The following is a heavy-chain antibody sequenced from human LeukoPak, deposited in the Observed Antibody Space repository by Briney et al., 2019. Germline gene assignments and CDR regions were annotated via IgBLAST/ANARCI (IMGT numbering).Heavy chain of an antibody. Sequence: GGSLRPSCAASGFTFSSYAMHWVRQAPGKGLEWVAVISYDGSSKYYADSVKGRFTISRDNSRNTLYLQMNSLRAEDTAVYYCARDWAEVQLWLDYWGQGTLVTVSS. CDR1: GFTFSSYA. CDR2: ISYDGSSK. J-gene: IGHJ4*02. V-gene: IGHV3-30*04. CDR3: ARDWAEVQLWLDY. D-gene: IGHD5-18*01.